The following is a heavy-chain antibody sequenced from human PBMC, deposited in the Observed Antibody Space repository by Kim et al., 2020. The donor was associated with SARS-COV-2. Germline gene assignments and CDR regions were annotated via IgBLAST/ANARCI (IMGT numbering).Heavy chain of an antibody. CDR1: GGSFSGYY. CDR3: ARGGGYVWGSYRYSQYYFDY. D-gene: IGHD3-16*02. J-gene: IGHJ4*02. Sequence: SETLSLTCAVYGGSFSGYYWSWIRQPPGKGLEWIGEINHSGSTNYNPSLKSRVTISVDTSKNQFSLKLSSVTAADTAVYYCARGGGYVWGSYRYSQYYFDYWGQGTLVTVSS. CDR2: INHSGST. V-gene: IGHV4-34*01.